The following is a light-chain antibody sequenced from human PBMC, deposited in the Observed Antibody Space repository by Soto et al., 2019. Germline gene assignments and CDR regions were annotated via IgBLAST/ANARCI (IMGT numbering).Light chain of an antibody. CDR3: QQYGTSPAT. CDR2: GAS. J-gene: IGKJ1*01. Sequence: EIVLTQSPGILSLSPGERATLSCSASQSVSNDFLAWYQQKPGQAPRLLIYGASTRATGITDRFSGSVSGTDFTLIISGLEPEDFAVYYCQQYGTSPATFGQGTKVDI. CDR1: QSVSNDF. V-gene: IGKV3-20*01.